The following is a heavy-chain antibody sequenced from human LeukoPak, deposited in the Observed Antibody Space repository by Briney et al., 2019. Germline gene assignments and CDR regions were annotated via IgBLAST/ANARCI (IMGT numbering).Heavy chain of an antibody. V-gene: IGHV3-30*18. CDR3: AKWSLTTWGYFDY. CDR1: GFTFSSYG. J-gene: IGHJ4*02. CDR2: ISYDGSTT. D-gene: IGHD1-14*01. Sequence: GGSLRLSCVASGFTFSSYGMHWVRQAPGKGLEWVAVISYDGSTTYYADSVKGRFTISRDNSKNTLYLQMNSLRAEDTAVYYCAKWSLTTWGYFDYWGQGALVTVSS.